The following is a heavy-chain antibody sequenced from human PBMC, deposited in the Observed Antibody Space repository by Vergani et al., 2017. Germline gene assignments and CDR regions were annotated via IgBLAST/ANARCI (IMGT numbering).Heavy chain of an antibody. V-gene: IGHV1-69*16. Sequence: QVQLVQSGAEVKKPGSSVKVSCKASGGTFSSYTISWVRQAPGQGLEWMGGIIPILGTANYAQKFQGRVTITADESTSTAYMELSSLRSEDTAVYYCAGGRITMIVVVTHDAFDIWHQRTMVTFSS. J-gene: IGHJ3*02. CDR3: AGGRITMIVVVTHDAFDI. CDR2: IIPILGTA. CDR1: GGTFSSYT. D-gene: IGHD3-22*01.